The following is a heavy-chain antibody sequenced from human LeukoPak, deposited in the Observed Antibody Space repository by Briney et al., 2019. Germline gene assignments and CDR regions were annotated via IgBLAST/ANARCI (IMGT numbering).Heavy chain of an antibody. CDR2: IIPIFGTA. CDR3: ASSITMIVVAGRAFDY. J-gene: IGHJ4*02. Sequence: SVEVSCKASGGTFSSYAISWVRQAPGQGLEWMGGIIPIFGTANYAQKFQGRVTITTDESTSTAYMELSSLRSEDTAVYYCASSITMIVVAGRAFDYWGQGTLVTVSS. D-gene: IGHD3-22*01. CDR1: GGTFSSYA. V-gene: IGHV1-69*05.